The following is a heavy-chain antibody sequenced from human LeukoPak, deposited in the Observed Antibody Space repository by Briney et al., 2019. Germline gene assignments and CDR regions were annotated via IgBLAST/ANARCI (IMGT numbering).Heavy chain of an antibody. J-gene: IGHJ4*02. CDR3: ARVHLGGPYSYGYYFDY. D-gene: IGHD5-18*01. Sequence: PGGSLRLSCAASGFTFSSYEMNWVRQAPGKGLEWVSYISSSGSTIYYADSVKGRFTISRDNAKNSLYLQMNSLRAEDTAVYYCARVHLGGPYSYGYYFDYWGQGTLVTVSS. CDR2: ISSSGSTI. CDR1: GFTFSSYE. V-gene: IGHV3-48*03.